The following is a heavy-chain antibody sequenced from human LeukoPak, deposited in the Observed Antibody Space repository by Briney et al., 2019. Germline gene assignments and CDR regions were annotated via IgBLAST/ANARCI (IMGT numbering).Heavy chain of an antibody. CDR1: GFTFSSYG. CDR2: ISGSGGST. Sequence: GGSLRLSCAASGFTFSSYGMSWVRQAPGKGLEWVSAISGSGGSTYYADSVKGRFTISRDNAKNSLYLQMNSLRVEDTAVYYCASRIVGTPDYFDYWGQGTLVTVSS. CDR3: ASRIVGTPDYFDY. V-gene: IGHV3-23*01. D-gene: IGHD1-26*01. J-gene: IGHJ4*02.